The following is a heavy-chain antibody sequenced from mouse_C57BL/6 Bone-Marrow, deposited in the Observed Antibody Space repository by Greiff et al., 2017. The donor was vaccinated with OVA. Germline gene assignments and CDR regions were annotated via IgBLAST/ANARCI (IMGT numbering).Heavy chain of an antibody. V-gene: IGHV1-19*01. J-gene: IGHJ3*01. Sequence: VQLQQSGPVLVKPGASVKMSCKASGYTFTDYYMNWVKQSHGKSLEWIGVINPYNGGTSYNQKFKGKATLTVDKSSSTAYMELNSLTSEDSAVYYCARLDYYGSSYGFAYWGQGTLVTVSA. CDR3: ARLDYYGSSYGFAY. CDR2: INPYNGGT. CDR1: GYTFTDYY. D-gene: IGHD1-1*01.